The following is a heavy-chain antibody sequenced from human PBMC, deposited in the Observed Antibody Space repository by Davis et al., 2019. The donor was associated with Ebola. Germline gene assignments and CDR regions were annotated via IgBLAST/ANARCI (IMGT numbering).Heavy chain of an antibody. CDR1: GGSFSGYS. CDR2: VDHTGRT. Sequence: MPSETLSLTCAVYGGSFSGYSWSWIRQPPGKGLEWIGEVDHTGRTNYSPSLESRVTISLDTSKRQFTVKLTSVTAADTAIYYCARASFFWSGHLEDYWGQGALVTVSS. J-gene: IGHJ4*02. CDR3: ARASFFWSGHLEDY. V-gene: IGHV4-34*01. D-gene: IGHD3-3*01.